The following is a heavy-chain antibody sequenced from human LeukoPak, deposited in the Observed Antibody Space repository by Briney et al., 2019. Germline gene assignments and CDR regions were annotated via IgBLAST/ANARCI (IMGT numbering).Heavy chain of an antibody. CDR3: AKGTTYGSNADYYFDY. Sequence: KPGGSLRLSCAASGFTFSDYNMRWIRQAPGKGLEWVSSISRSGSTKYYADSVKGRFTISRGNAKNTLYLQMNSLRAEDTAVYNCAKGTTYGSNADYYFDYWGQGTLVTVSS. J-gene: IGHJ4*02. CDR1: GFTFSDYN. CDR2: ISRSGSTK. D-gene: IGHD3-22*01. V-gene: IGHV3-11*01.